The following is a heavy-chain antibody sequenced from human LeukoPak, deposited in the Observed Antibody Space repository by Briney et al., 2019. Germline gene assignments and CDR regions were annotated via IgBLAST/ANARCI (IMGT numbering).Heavy chain of an antibody. CDR1: GGSINTPNYY. D-gene: IGHD3-10*01. Sequence: PSETLSLTCTVSGGSINTPNYYWGWIRQTPGKGLEWIGNIFYSGGTYYSPSLTSRVTISLDTSRNQFSLKLSSVTAADTAVYYCARGWVVRGPWFDPWGQGTLVTVSS. J-gene: IGHJ5*02. CDR2: IFYSGGT. V-gene: IGHV4-39*07. CDR3: ARGWVVRGPWFDP.